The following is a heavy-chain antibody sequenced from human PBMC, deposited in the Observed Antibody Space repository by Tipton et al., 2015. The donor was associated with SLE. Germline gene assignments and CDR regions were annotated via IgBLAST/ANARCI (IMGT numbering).Heavy chain of an antibody. J-gene: IGHJ4*02. CDR3: AGSFVSGSWYYFDS. CDR1: GFTFTKYD. D-gene: IGHD3-10*01. V-gene: IGHV3-13*01. Sequence: SLRLSCVASGFTFTKYDMHWVRDAGKGLEWVSAIGTTDDTYYADHVKGRFTISRDNSKLTLYLEMKSVRPEVAAFYYCAGSFVSGSWYYFDSWGQGMLVTVTS. CDR2: IGTTDDT.